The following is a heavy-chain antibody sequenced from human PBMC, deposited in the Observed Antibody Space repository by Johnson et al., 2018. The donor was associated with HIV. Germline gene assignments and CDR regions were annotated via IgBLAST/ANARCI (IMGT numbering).Heavy chain of an antibody. V-gene: IGHV3-74*02. CDR2: ITRDSTTA. CDR1: GFTFSAYW. D-gene: IGHD5-24*01. Sequence: VQLVESGGALVQPGGSLRLSCAASGFTFSAYWMHWVRQAPGQGLVWVSRITRDSTTAIYADSVKGRFTISRDNAKNTLYLQMDSLRAEDTAVYYCARMAAHVSDFWGQGTMVTVSS. J-gene: IGHJ3*01. CDR3: ARMAAHVSDF.